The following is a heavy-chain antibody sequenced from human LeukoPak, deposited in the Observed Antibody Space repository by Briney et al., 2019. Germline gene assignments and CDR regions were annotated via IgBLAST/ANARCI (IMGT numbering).Heavy chain of an antibody. J-gene: IGHJ4*02. D-gene: IGHD3-10*01. Sequence: GGSLRLSCAASGFTFSSYGMHWVRQAPGKGLEWVAVIYYDGSNQYYADSVKGRFTISRDNSKNTLYLQMNSLRAEDTAVYYCARDNYYGSNYDPKRVFDYWAREPWSPSPQ. CDR3: ARDNYYGSNYDPKRVFDY. CDR1: GFTFSSYG. V-gene: IGHV3-33*01. CDR2: IYYDGSNQ.